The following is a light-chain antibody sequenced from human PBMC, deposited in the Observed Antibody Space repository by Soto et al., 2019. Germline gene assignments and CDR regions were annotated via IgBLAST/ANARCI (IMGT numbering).Light chain of an antibody. CDR3: QQYADWPKT. Sequence: IVMTQSPATLSLSPGERATLSCRASQRITTVAWYQQKPGQAPRLLIYAASTRAAGVPARFSGSGSGTEFTLTISSLQSEDFAVYFCQQYADWPKTFGQGTKVDNK. CDR2: AAS. J-gene: IGKJ1*01. V-gene: IGKV3-15*01. CDR1: QRITT.